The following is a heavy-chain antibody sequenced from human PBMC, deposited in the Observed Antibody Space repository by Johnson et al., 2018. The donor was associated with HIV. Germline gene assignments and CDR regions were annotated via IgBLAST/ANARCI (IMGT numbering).Heavy chain of an antibody. CDR2: IYSGGST. Sequence: MLLVVSGGGVVQPGGSLRLSCAASGFTVSSNYMSWVRQAPGKGLEWVSVIYSGGSTYYADPVTGRFTISRDNSKNTLYLQMNSLRAEDTAVYYCARDLVSLEDAFDIWGQGTMVTVSS. CDR1: GFTVSSNY. CDR3: ARDLVSLEDAFDI. V-gene: IGHV3-66*01. D-gene: IGHD3-16*02. J-gene: IGHJ3*02.